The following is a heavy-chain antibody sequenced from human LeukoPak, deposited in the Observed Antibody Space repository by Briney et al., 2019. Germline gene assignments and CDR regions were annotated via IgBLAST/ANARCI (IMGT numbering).Heavy chain of an antibody. CDR3: ARDQWADFGSGEFDY. V-gene: IGHV3-74*01. J-gene: IGHJ4*02. CDR2: INSDGSST. Sequence: PGGSLRLSCAASGLTFSSSAMSWVRQAPVKGLVWVSRINSDGSSTSYADSVKGRFTISRDNAKNTLYLQMNSLRAEDTAVYYCARDQWADFGSGEFDYWGQGTLVTVSS. D-gene: IGHD3-10*01. CDR1: GLTFSSSA.